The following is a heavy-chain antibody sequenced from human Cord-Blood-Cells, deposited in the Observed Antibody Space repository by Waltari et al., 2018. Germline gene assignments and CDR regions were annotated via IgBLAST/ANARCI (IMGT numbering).Heavy chain of an antibody. CDR3: ARVRYSGSYYYFDY. CDR2: IYHSGGP. D-gene: IGHD1-26*01. Sequence: QVQLQESGPGLVKPSETLSLTCAVSGYSISSGYYWGWIRQPPGKGREWIGSIYHSGGPYYNPSLKSRVTISVDTSKTQFSLKLSSVTAADTAVYYCARVRYSGSYYYFDYWGQGTLVTVSS. V-gene: IGHV4-38-2*01. J-gene: IGHJ4*02. CDR1: GYSISSGYY.